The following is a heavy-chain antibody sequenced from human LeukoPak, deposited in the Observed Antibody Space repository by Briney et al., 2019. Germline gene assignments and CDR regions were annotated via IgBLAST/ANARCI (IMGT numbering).Heavy chain of an antibody. Sequence: TGGSLRLSCAASGFTFSSYSLHWVRQAPGKGLEWVSYISSSSNTIYYADSVKGRFTLSRDNAKNSLYLQMNSLREEDTAVYYCARDSMDYGDIYFFDYWGQGTLVTVSS. V-gene: IGHV3-48*02. J-gene: IGHJ4*02. CDR1: GFTFSSYS. CDR3: ARDSMDYGDIYFFDY. D-gene: IGHD4-17*01. CDR2: ISSSSNTI.